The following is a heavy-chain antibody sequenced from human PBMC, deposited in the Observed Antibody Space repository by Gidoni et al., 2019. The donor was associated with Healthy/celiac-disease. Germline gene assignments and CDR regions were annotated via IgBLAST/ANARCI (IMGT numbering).Heavy chain of an antibody. D-gene: IGHD4-17*01. V-gene: IGHV1-8*01. Sequence: QVQLVQSGAAVKKPGASVKVSCKASGYTFTSYDINWVRQATGQWLEWMGWMNPNSGNTGYAQKFQGRVTMTSNTSISTAYMELSSLRSEDTALYYCARSMTTVTTRWFDPWGQGTLVTVSS. CDR3: ARSMTTVTTRWFDP. CDR1: GYTFTSYD. J-gene: IGHJ5*02. CDR2: MNPNSGNT.